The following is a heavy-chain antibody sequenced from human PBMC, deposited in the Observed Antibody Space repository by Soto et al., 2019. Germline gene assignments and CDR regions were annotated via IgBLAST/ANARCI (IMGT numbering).Heavy chain of an antibody. CDR3: ARDSRYCSGGSCNDAFDI. J-gene: IGHJ3*02. V-gene: IGHV1-69*13. CDR2: MNPICGKA. CDR1: VYTFTSYD. Sequence: SVKVSCKASVYTFTSYDINGVRQATGQGLEWMGWMNPICGKADYAQKFQGRVTMTADESTSTAYMELSSLRSEDTAVYYCARDSRYCSGGSCNDAFDIWGQGTMVTVSS. D-gene: IGHD2-15*01.